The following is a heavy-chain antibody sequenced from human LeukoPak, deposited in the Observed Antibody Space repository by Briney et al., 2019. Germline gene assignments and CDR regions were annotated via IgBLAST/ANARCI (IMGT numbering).Heavy chain of an antibody. J-gene: IGHJ4*02. D-gene: IGHD5-18*01. Sequence: SVTLSLTCTVSGGFISSSSYYWGWIRQPPGKGLEWIGSIYYSGSTYYNPSLKSRVTISVDTSKNQFSLKLSSVTAADTAVYYCARVGYSYHSGYYFDYWGQGTLVTVSS. V-gene: IGHV4-39*01. CDR3: ARVGYSYHSGYYFDY. CDR2: IYYSGST. CDR1: GGFISSSSYY.